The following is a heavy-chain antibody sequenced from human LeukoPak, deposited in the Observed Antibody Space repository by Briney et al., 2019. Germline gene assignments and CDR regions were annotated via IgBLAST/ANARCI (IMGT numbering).Heavy chain of an antibody. J-gene: IGHJ3*02. V-gene: IGHV3-30*02. CDR3: AKVRAARANDAFDI. CDR1: GFTFSSWG. CDR2: IWADGSYK. Sequence: PGGSLRLSCATSGFTFSSWGMHWVRQAPGKGLEWVAVIWADGSYKYYADSVKGRFTISRDNSKNTLYLQMNSLRAEDTAVYYCAKVRAARANDAFDIWGQGTMVTVSS. D-gene: IGHD2-15*01.